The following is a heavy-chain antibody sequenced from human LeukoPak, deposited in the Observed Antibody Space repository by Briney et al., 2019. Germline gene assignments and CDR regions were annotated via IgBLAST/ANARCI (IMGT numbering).Heavy chain of an antibody. CDR2: ISSSGSTI. V-gene: IGHV3-48*03. CDR1: GFTFRSYE. Sequence: GGSLRLSCAASGFTFRSYEMIWVRQAPGKGLEWVSYISSSGSTIYYADSVKGRFTISRDNAKNSLYLQMNSLRAEDTAVYYCARARCSSTSCYRGYYGMDVWGQGTTVTASS. D-gene: IGHD2-2*01. J-gene: IGHJ6*02. CDR3: ARARCSSTSCYRGYYGMDV.